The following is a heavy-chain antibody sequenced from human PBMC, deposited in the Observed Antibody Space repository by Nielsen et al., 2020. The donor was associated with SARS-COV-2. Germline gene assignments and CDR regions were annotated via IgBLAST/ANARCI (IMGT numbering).Heavy chain of an antibody. Sequence: SLKISCAASGFTFDDYAMHWVRQAPGKGLEWVSGISWNSGSIGYADSVKGRFTISRDNAKNSLYLQMHSLRAEDTALYYCAKLVGAEDYLDYWGQGTLVTVSS. D-gene: IGHD1-26*01. V-gene: IGHV3-9*01. J-gene: IGHJ4*02. CDR1: GFTFDDYA. CDR3: AKLVGAEDYLDY. CDR2: ISWNSGSI.